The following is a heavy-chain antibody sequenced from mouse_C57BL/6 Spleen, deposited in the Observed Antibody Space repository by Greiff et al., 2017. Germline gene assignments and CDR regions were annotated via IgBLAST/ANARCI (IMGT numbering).Heavy chain of an antibody. D-gene: IGHD1-1*01. J-gene: IGHJ4*01. V-gene: IGHV1-9*01. CDR3: ARVRGDYYGSSPYYAMDY. CDR1: GYTFTGYW. CDR2: ILPGSGST. Sequence: QVQLQQSGAELMKPGASVKLSCKATGYTFTGYWIEWVKQRPGHGLEWIGEILPGSGSTNYNEKFKGTATFTADTSSNTAYMQLSSLTTEDSAIYYCARVRGDYYGSSPYYAMDYWGQGTSVTVSS.